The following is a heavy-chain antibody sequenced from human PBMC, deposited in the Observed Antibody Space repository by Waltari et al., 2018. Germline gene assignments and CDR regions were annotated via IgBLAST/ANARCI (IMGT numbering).Heavy chain of an antibody. CDR2: IYHSGST. J-gene: IGHJ6*02. Sequence: QVQLQESGPGLVKPSGTLSLTCAVSGGSISSSNRRRWVRQPPGKGLEWIGEIYHSGSTNYNPSLKSRVTISEDKSKNQFSLKLSSVTAADTAVYYCARDGVVVVAATRDYYYGMDVWGQGTTVTVSS. V-gene: IGHV4-4*02. D-gene: IGHD2-15*01. CDR3: ARDGVVVVAATRDYYYGMDV. CDR1: GGSISSSNR.